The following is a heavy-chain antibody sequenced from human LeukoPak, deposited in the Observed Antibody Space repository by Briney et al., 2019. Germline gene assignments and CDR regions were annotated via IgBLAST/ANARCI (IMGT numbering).Heavy chain of an antibody. CDR3: ARATGTWGPDGFDI. Sequence: ASVKVSCKAYGYTFMSHGISWVRQAPGQGLEWMGWISGSSSNTNYAQRLQGRVTMTTDTSTTTAYMELRSLRSDDTAVYYCARATGTWGPDGFDIWGQGTMVTVSS. D-gene: IGHD3-16*01. J-gene: IGHJ3*02. CDR1: GYTFMSHG. V-gene: IGHV1-18*01. CDR2: ISGSSSNT.